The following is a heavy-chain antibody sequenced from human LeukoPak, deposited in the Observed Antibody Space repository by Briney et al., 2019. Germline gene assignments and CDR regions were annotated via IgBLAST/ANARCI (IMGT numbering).Heavy chain of an antibody. CDR1: GGSISSFY. J-gene: IGHJ4*02. CDR2: IYYDGST. V-gene: IGHV4-59*08. Sequence: KPSETLSLTCTVSGGSISSFYWSWIRQPPGKGLEWIGYIYYDGSTYYNPSLKSRVTISVDTSKNQFSLKLSSVTAADTAAYYCARRHESGYYDYWGQGTLVTVSS. CDR3: ARRHESGYYDY. D-gene: IGHD3-22*01.